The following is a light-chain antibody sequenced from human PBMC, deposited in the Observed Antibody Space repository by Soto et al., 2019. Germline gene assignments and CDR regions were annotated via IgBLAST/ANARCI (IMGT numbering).Light chain of an antibody. Sequence: QSVLTQPASVSGSPGQSITISCTGTSSDVGAYNYVSWYQHHPGKAPKLMIYEVSYRPSGVSNRFSGSKSGNTASLTISGLQAEDEADYYCNSYTSSGTLVFGTATKVTVL. J-gene: IGLJ1*01. CDR1: SSDVGAYNY. CDR2: EVS. V-gene: IGLV2-14*01. CDR3: NSYTSSGTLV.